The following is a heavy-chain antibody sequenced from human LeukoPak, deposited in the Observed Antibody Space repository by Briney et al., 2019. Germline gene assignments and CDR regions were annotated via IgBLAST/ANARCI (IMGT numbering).Heavy chain of an antibody. Sequence: PGGSLRLSCTASGFIVSNSYMSWVRQAPGKGLEWVSSISSSSSYIYYADSVKGRFTISRDNAKNSLYLQMNSLRAEDTAVYYCARDPPYSSSWYYFDYWGQGTLVTVSS. D-gene: IGHD6-13*01. CDR1: GFIVSNSY. CDR3: ARDPPYSSSWYYFDY. V-gene: IGHV3-21*01. CDR2: ISSSSSYI. J-gene: IGHJ4*02.